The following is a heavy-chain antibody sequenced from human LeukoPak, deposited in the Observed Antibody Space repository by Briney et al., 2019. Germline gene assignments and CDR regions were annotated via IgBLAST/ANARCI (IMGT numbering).Heavy chain of an antibody. Sequence: PSETLSLTCTVSGGSISSGGYYWSWIRQHPGKGLEWIGYIYYSGSTYYNPPLKSRVTISVDTSKNQFSLKLSSVTAADTAVYYCARGWFGYDSSGYYLPAVPFDYWGQGTLVTVSS. J-gene: IGHJ4*02. CDR1: GGSISSGGYY. CDR3: ARGWFGYDSSGYYLPAVPFDY. D-gene: IGHD3-22*01. V-gene: IGHV4-31*03. CDR2: IYYSGST.